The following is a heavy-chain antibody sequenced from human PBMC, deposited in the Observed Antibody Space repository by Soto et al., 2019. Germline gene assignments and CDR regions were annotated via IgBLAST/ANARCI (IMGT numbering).Heavy chain of an antibody. J-gene: IGHJ5*02. D-gene: IGHD3-10*01. CDR2: IIPIFGTA. V-gene: IGHV1-69*13. Sequence: GASVKVSCKASGGPFSSYAISWVRQAPGQGLEWMGGIIPIFGTANYAQKFQGRVTITADESTSTAYMELSSLRSEDTAVYYCASGGSGSYYKSWFDPWGQGTLVTVSS. CDR1: GGPFSSYA. CDR3: ASGGSGSYYKSWFDP.